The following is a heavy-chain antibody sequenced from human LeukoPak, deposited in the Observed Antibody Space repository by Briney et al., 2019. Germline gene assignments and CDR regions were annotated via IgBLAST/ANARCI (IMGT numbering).Heavy chain of an antibody. CDR1: GGSISSSSYY. J-gene: IGHJ4*02. V-gene: IGHV4-39*07. CDR3: ARGYSGSYGFDY. Sequence: SETLSLTYTVSGGSISSSSYYWGWIRQPPGKGLEWIGSIYYSGSTYYNPSLKSRVTISVDTSKNQFSLKLSSVTAADTAVYYCARGYSGSYGFDYWGQGTLVTVSS. D-gene: IGHD1-26*01. CDR2: IYYSGST.